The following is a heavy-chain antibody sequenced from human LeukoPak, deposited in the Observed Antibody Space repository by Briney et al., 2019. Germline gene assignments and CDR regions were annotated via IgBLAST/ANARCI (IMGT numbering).Heavy chain of an antibody. Sequence: PGRSLRLSCAASGFTFDDYAMYWVRQAPGKGLEWVSGISWDSGSIGYADSVKGRFTISRDNAKNSLYLQMNSLRAEDTAVYYCAKGQQLVHREVAFDIWGQGTMVTVSS. D-gene: IGHD6-13*01. V-gene: IGHV3-9*01. J-gene: IGHJ3*02. CDR3: AKGQQLVHREVAFDI. CDR2: ISWDSGSI. CDR1: GFTFDDYA.